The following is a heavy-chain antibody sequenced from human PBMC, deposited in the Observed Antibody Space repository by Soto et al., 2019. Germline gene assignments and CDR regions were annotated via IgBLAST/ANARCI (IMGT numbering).Heavy chain of an antibody. CDR2: ISYDGSNK. CDR1: GFTFSSYG. J-gene: IGHJ6*02. V-gene: IGHV3-30*18. D-gene: IGHD6-13*01. CDR3: AKEGIAAAGTYYYGMDV. Sequence: QVQLVESGGGVVQPGRSLRLSCAASGFTFSSYGMHWVRQAPGKGLEWVAVISYDGSNKYYADSVKGRFTISRDNSKNTLYLQMNSLRAEDTAVYYCAKEGIAAAGTYYYGMDVWGQGTTVTVSS.